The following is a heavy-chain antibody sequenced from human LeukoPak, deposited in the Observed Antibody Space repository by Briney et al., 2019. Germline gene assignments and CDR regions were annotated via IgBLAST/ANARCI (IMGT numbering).Heavy chain of an antibody. V-gene: IGHV4-61*02. J-gene: IGHJ4*02. CDR2: IYTSGST. CDR1: GGSISSDSSY. CDR3: ASHGSSGHDPLT. D-gene: IGHD5-12*01. Sequence: ASETLSLTCIVSGGSISSDSSYWTWIRQPAGKGLEWIGRIYTSGSTNYNPSFKSRVTISVDTSKNQFSLELSSVTAADTAVYYCASHGSSGHDPLTWGQGTLVTVSS.